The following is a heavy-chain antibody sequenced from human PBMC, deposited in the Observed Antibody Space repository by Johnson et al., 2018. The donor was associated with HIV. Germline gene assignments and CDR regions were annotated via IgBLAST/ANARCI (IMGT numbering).Heavy chain of an antibody. Sequence: VQLVESGGGLVQPGRSLRLSCAASGFTFSSYGMHWVRQAPGKGLEYVSAISSNGGSTYYANSVKGRFTISRDNSKNTLYLQMNSLRAEDTAVYYCAREGEPDGFDIWGQGTMVTVSS. D-gene: IGHD3-16*01. J-gene: IGHJ3*02. CDR2: ISSNGGST. V-gene: IGHV3-64*01. CDR1: GFTFSSYG. CDR3: AREGEPDGFDI.